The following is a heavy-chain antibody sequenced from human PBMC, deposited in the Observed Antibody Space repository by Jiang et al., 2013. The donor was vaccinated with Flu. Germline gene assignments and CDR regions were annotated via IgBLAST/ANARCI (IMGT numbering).Heavy chain of an antibody. CDR3: ARAGPHSYGYYFDY. J-gene: IGHJ4*02. CDR1: GFTFSSYS. V-gene: IGHV3-21*01. CDR2: ISSSSSYI. Sequence: QLLESGGGLVKPGGSLRLSCAASGFTFSSYSMNWVRQAPGKGLEWVSSISSSSSYIYYADSVKGRFTISRDNAKNSLYLQMNSLRAEDTAVYYCARAGPHSYGYYFDYWGQGTLVTVSS. D-gene: IGHD5-18*01.